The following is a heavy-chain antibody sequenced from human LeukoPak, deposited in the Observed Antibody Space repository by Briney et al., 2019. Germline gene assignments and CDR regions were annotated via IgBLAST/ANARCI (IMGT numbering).Heavy chain of an antibody. V-gene: IGHV1-8*01. Sequence: GASVKVSCKASGYTFTSYDINWVRQATGQGLEWMGWMNPNSGNTGYAQKFQGRVTMTRNTSISTAYMELSSPRSEDTAVYYCARGPEADDAFDIWGQGTMVTVSS. CDR2: MNPNSGNT. J-gene: IGHJ3*02. CDR1: GYTFTSYD. CDR3: ARGPEADDAFDI.